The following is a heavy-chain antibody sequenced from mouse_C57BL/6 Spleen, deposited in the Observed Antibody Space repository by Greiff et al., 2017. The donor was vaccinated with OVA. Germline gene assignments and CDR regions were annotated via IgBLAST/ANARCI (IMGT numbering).Heavy chain of an antibody. CDR3: ARREGYYGSNYAMDY. Sequence: QVTLKVSGPGILQSSQTLSLTCSFSGFSLSTYGMGVSWIRQFSGKGLEWLVHIYWDDDNRYNPSLKSQLTISKDTSTNQVFLKITSVDTADTATYYCARREGYYGSNYAMDYWGQGTSVTVSS. J-gene: IGHJ4*01. D-gene: IGHD1-1*01. CDR1: GFSLSTYGMG. V-gene: IGHV8-12*01. CDR2: IYWDDDN.